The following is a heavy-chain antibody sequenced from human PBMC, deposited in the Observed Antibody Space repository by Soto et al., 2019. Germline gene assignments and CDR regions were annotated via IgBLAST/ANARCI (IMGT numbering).Heavy chain of an antibody. J-gene: IGHJ6*02. Sequence: PSETLSLTCTVSGGSISSYYWSWIRQPPGKGLEWIGYIYYSGSTNYNPSLKSRVTISVDTSKNQFSLKLSSVAAADTAVYYCARGRVATIGGVTYYNGMDVWGQGTTVTVSS. CDR1: GGSISSYY. CDR2: IYYSGST. V-gene: IGHV4-59*01. D-gene: IGHD5-12*01. CDR3: ARGRVATIGGVTYYNGMDV.